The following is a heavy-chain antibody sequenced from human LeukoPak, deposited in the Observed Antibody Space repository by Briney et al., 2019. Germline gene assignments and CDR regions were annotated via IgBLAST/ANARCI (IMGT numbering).Heavy chain of an antibody. J-gene: IGHJ4*02. Sequence: GGSLRLSCAASGFTFSSYGMHWVRQAPGKGLEWVAVISYDGSNKYYADSVKGRFTISRDNSKNTLYLQMNSLRAEDTAVYYCARGGLGSAFDNWGQGTLVTVSS. CDR1: GFTFSSYG. V-gene: IGHV3-30*03. CDR2: ISYDGSNK. CDR3: ARGGLGSAFDN. D-gene: IGHD6-19*01.